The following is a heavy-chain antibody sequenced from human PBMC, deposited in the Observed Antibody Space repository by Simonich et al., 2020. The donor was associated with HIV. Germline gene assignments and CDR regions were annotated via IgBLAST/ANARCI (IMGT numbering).Heavy chain of an antibody. CDR1: GGSFSGYY. J-gene: IGHJ6*03. V-gene: IGHV4-34*01. Sequence: QVQLQQWVAGLFKHSETLSLTCAVYGGSFSGYYWSWIGQPPGKGLGWIGEINHSESTHYTPSLTSRVTISVDTSKNQFSLKLSSVTAADTAVYSCARGIPRNYYYFYYMDVWGKGTTVIVSS. D-gene: IGHD1-1*01. CDR3: ARGIPRNYYYFYYMDV. CDR2: INHSEST.